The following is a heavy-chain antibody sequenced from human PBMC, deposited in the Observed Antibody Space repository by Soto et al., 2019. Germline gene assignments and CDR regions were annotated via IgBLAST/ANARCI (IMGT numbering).Heavy chain of an antibody. J-gene: IGHJ4*02. V-gene: IGHV2-5*01. CDR1: GFSLSTSGVG. D-gene: IGHD3-22*01. Sequence: SGPTLVNPTQTLTLTCTFSGFSLSTSGVGVGWIRQPPGKALEWLALIYWNDDKRYSPSLKSRLTITKDTSKNQVVLTMTNMDPVDTATYYCAHTPSRHYYDSSGYYALWGQGTLVTVSS. CDR2: IYWNDDK. CDR3: AHTPSRHYYDSSGYYAL.